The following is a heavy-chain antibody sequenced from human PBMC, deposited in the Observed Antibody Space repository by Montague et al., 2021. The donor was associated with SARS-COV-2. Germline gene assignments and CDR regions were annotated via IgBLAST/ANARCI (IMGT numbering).Heavy chain of an antibody. CDR1: GFVFNDYA. Sequence: SLRLSCAASGFVFNDYAINWVRQAPGKALEWVSAISGSGGTTTYYADSVKGRFTVSRDNSQNTLYLQMNSLRAEDTAVYYCAKDHYEGFSSLNLNDYSEYEQLPDNYALDVWGQGTTVTVSS. J-gene: IGHJ6*02. CDR2: ISGSGGTTT. CDR3: AKDHYEGFSSLNLNDYSEYEQLPDNYALDV. D-gene: IGHD4-17*01. V-gene: IGHV3-23*01.